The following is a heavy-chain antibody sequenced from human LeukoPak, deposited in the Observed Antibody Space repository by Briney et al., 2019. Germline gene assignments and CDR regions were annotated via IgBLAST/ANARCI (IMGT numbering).Heavy chain of an antibody. CDR1: GGSISSSSYY. CDR3: ARNDSSLGPEAFDI. J-gene: IGHJ3*02. Sequence: SETLSLTCTVSGGSISSSSYYWGWIRQPPGKGLEWIGSIYCSGSTHYNPSLKSRVTISVDTSKNQFSLKLSSVTAADTAVYYCARNDSSLGPEAFDIWGQGTMVTVSS. D-gene: IGHD3-22*01. CDR2: IYCSGST. V-gene: IGHV4-39*01.